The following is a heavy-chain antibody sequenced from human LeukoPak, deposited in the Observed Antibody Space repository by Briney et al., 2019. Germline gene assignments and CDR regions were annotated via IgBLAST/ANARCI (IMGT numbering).Heavy chain of an antibody. CDR1: GGSISSSNW. V-gene: IGHV4-4*02. CDR2: IYHSGST. D-gene: IGHD1-1*01. J-gene: IGHJ5*02. CDR3: ARDTVEGGTATNWFDP. Sequence: PSETLSLTCAVSGGSISSSNWWSWVRQPPGKGLEWIGGIYHSGSTNYNPSLKSRVTISVDKSKNQFSLKLSSVTAADTAVYYCARDTVEGGTATNWFDPWGQGTLVTVSS.